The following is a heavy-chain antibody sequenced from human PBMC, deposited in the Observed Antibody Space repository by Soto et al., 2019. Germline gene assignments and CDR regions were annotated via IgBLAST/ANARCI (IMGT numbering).Heavy chain of an antibody. Sequence: GGSLRLSCAASGFTFSSYAMHWVRQAPGKGLEWVAVISYDGSNKYYADSVKGRFTISRDNSKNTLYLQMNSLRAEDTAVYYCARVKPGTLGIFDYWGQGTLVTVSS. J-gene: IGHJ4*02. D-gene: IGHD1-1*01. V-gene: IGHV3-30-3*01. CDR1: GFTFSSYA. CDR2: ISYDGSNK. CDR3: ARVKPGTLGIFDY.